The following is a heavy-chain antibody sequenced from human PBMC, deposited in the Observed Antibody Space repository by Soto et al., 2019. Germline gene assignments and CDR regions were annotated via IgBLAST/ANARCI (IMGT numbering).Heavy chain of an antibody. CDR3: AKDGPLIAAAGDAFDI. J-gene: IGHJ3*02. CDR1: GFTFSSYA. Sequence: GGSLRLSCAASGFTFSSYAMSWVRQAPGKGLEWVSAISGSGGSTYYADSVKGRFTISRDNSKNTLYLQMNGLRAEDTAVYYCAKDGPLIAAAGDAFDIWGQGTMVTVSS. CDR2: ISGSGGST. V-gene: IGHV3-23*01. D-gene: IGHD6-13*01.